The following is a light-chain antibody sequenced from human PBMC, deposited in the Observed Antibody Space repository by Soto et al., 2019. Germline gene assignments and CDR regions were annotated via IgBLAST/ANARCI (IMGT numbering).Light chain of an antibody. CDR2: AAS. CDR1: QDISSY. V-gene: IGKV1-9*01. Sequence: IQVTHSPSSLSAAVGDRVTITGRASQDISSYLAWYQQKPGKAPTLLIYAASTLQSGVPSRFSGSGFGTDFTLTISSLQAEDFASYYCQQLRSYPSTFGGGTKVDIK. J-gene: IGKJ4*01. CDR3: QQLRSYPST.